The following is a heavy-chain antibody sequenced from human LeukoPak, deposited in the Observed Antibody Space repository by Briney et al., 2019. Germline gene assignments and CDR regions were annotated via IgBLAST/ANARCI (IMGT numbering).Heavy chain of an antibody. Sequence: GALRPSCAASGFTLSSYPVTWVRQAPGKGLEWVSAISNGGGSTNYADSVKGRFTISRDNPMNTVFLQMNSLRAEDTAVYYCATGGPGFLEWLPLDNWGQGTLATVSS. J-gene: IGHJ4*02. CDR3: ATGGPGFLEWLPLDN. D-gene: IGHD3-3*01. CDR2: ISNGGGST. V-gene: IGHV3-23*01. CDR1: GFTLSSYP.